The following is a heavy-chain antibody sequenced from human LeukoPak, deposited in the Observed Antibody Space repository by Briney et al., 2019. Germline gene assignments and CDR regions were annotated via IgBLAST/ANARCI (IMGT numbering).Heavy chain of an antibody. J-gene: IGHJ5*02. Sequence: GGSLRLSCAASGFTFSSYSMNWVRQAPGKGQECVSVIYSGDSTYYADSVKGRFSISRDSSKNTLYLQMNSLKAEDTAVYYCARMVGYGDYNWFDPWGQGTLVTVSS. D-gene: IGHD4-17*01. V-gene: IGHV3-53*01. CDR1: GFTFSSYS. CDR3: ARMVGYGDYNWFDP. CDR2: IYSGDST.